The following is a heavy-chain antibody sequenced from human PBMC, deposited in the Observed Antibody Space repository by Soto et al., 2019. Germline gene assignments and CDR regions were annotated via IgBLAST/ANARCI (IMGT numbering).Heavy chain of an antibody. CDR1: GFTFSGYG. CDR2: IWYDGSNK. V-gene: IGHV3-33*01. J-gene: IGHJ4*02. D-gene: IGHD6-13*01. Sequence: VGSLRLSCAASGFTFSGYGMHWVRQAPGKGLEWVAVIWYDGSNKYYADSVKGRFTISRDNSKNTLYLQMNSLRAEDTATYYCARGLPIAAAGTNFDYWGQGTLVTVSS. CDR3: ARGLPIAAAGTNFDY.